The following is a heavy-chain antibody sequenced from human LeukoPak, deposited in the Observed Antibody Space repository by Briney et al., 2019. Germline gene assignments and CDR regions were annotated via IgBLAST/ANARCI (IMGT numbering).Heavy chain of an antibody. V-gene: IGHV3-21*06. D-gene: IGHD3-16*01. CDR2: ISSGSTYI. Sequence: GGSLRLSCAASEFTFSTYSMNWVRQAPGKGLEWVSSISSGSTYIYYADSVKGRFTISRDNAKNMLYLQMNSLRAEDTAVYYCARDFLHLGGWGQGTMVTVSS. CDR1: EFTFSTYS. CDR3: ARDFLHLGG. J-gene: IGHJ3*01.